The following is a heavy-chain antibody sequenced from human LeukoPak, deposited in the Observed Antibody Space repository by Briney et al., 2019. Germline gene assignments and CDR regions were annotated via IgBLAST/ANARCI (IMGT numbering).Heavy chain of an antibody. CDR3: ARGGYSVYESLVY. Sequence: ASVKVSCKASGYTFTAYYIHWVRQAPGQGLQWMGWINPNTGDTNFAQNFEGRVTMTRDTSFSTAYMGLSTLRSDDTAVYYCARGGYSVYESLVYWGQGTLVTVSS. CDR2: INPNTGDT. D-gene: IGHD5/OR15-5a*01. V-gene: IGHV1-2*02. CDR1: GYTFTAYY. J-gene: IGHJ4*02.